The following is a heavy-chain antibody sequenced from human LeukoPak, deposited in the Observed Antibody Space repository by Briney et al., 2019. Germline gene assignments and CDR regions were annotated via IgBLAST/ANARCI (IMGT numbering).Heavy chain of an antibody. J-gene: IGHJ6*02. Sequence: SETLSLTCTVSGGSISSYYWSWIRQPPGKGLGWIGYIYYSGSTNYNPSLKSRVTISVDTSKNQFSLTLSSVTAADTAVYYCARQPSGSYYDPWYYGMDVWGQGTTVTVSS. D-gene: IGHD1-26*01. V-gene: IGHV4-59*08. CDR3: ARQPSGSYYDPWYYGMDV. CDR2: IYYSGST. CDR1: GGSISSYY.